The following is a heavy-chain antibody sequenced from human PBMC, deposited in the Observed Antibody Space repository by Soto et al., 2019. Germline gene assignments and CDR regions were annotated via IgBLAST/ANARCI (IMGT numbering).Heavy chain of an antibody. Sequence: QVQLQESGPGLVKPSETLSLTCTVSGGSISNYYWSWIWQPPGKGLEWIGYIYSSGSTNYNPALKSRVTISVDTAKIHFSLKLSSVTAADTAVYFCERMPVTMVRGVARYGMDVWGQGTTVTVSS. CDR1: GGSISNYY. D-gene: IGHD3-10*01. CDR2: IYSSGST. CDR3: ERMPVTMVRGVARYGMDV. J-gene: IGHJ6*02. V-gene: IGHV4-59*01.